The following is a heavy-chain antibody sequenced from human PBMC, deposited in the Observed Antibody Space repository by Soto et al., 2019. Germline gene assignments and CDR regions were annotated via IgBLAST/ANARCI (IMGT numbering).Heavy chain of an antibody. J-gene: IGHJ6*02. D-gene: IGHD3-22*01. CDR2: ISFDGNNK. CDR3: ARVTMRSQQVTLGMAV. CDR1: GFTFSNYV. V-gene: IGHV3-30-3*01. Sequence: QVQLVESGGGVVQPGRSLTLSCAASGFTFSNYVMHWVRQAPVKGLEWVADISFDGNNKYYLDSVKGRFTVSRDNSKNTLYLQMNLLRVEDTAVYYCARVTMRSQQVTLGMAVGGQGTTVPVSS.